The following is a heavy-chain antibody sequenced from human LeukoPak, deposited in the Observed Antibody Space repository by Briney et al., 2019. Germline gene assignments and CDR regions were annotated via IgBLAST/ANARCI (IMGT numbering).Heavy chain of an antibody. CDR3: AKDRRGSYYDFWSGYYTGY. Sequence: GGSLRLSCAASGFTFSSYAMSWVRQAPGKGLEWVSAISGSGGSTYYADSVKGRFTISRDNSKNTLYLQMNSLRAEDTAVYYCAKDRRGSYYDFWSGYYTGYWGQGTLVTVSS. CDR2: ISGSGGST. D-gene: IGHD3-3*01. J-gene: IGHJ4*02. V-gene: IGHV3-23*01. CDR1: GFTFSSYA.